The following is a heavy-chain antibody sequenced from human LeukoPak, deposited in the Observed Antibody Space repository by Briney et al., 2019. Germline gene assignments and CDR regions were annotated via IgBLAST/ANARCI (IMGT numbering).Heavy chain of an antibody. Sequence: SVKVSCKASGFTFTSSAMQWVRQARGQRLEWIGWIVVGSGNTNYAQKFQGRVTITADESTSTAYMELSSLRSEDTAVYYCARGDVEMATRPAGYWGQGTLVTVSS. V-gene: IGHV1-58*02. J-gene: IGHJ4*02. CDR3: ARGDVEMATRPAGY. CDR1: GFTFTSSA. CDR2: IVVGSGNT. D-gene: IGHD5-24*01.